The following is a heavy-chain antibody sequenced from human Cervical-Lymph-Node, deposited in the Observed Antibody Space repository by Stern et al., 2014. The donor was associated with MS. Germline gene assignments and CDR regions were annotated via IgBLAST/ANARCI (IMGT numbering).Heavy chain of an antibody. CDR1: GFTFSSYG. CDR2: ISYDGSNK. D-gene: IGHD3-22*01. Sequence: VQLVASGGGVVQPGRSLRLSCAASGFTFSSYGMHWVRQAPGKGLEWVAVISYDGSNKYYADSVKGRFTISRDNSKNTLYLQMNSLRAEDTAVYYCAKDRGTYYYDAWGQGTLVTVSS. CDR3: AKDRGTYYYDA. V-gene: IGHV3-30*18. J-gene: IGHJ5*02.